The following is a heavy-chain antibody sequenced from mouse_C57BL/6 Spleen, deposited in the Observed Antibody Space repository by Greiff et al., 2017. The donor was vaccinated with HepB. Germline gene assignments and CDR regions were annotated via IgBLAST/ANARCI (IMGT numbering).Heavy chain of an antibody. CDR2: ISDGGSYT. CDR3: ARASEAY. Sequence: EVKLVESGGGLVKPGGSLKLSCAASGFTFSSYAMSWVRQTPEKRLEWVATISDGGSYTYYPDNVKGRFTISRDNAKNNLYLQMSNLKSEDTAMYYCARASEAYWGQGTLVTVSA. J-gene: IGHJ3*01. V-gene: IGHV5-4*03. D-gene: IGHD3-1*01. CDR1: GFTFSSYA.